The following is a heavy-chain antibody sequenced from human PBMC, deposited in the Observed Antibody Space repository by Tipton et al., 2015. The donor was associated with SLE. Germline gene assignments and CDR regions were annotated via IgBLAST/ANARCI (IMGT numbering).Heavy chain of an antibody. J-gene: IGHJ4*02. CDR3: ASLYCTNGVCVDY. V-gene: IGHV4-59*01. CDR1: GGFTSSYY. Sequence: TLSLTCTVSGGFTSSYYCGWIRQPPGKGLELIGYIYYSGSTNYNPPLKSRVTILVDTSKNQFSLKLSSVTAADTAVYYCASLYCTNGVCVDYWGQGTLVTVSS. CDR2: IYYSGST. D-gene: IGHD2-8*01.